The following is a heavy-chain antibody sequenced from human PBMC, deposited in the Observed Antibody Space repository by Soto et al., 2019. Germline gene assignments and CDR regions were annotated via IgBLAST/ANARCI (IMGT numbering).Heavy chain of an antibody. J-gene: IGHJ4*02. CDR3: ARGPNWGYRFDS. CDR1: GGTFTGHA. V-gene: IGHV1-69*06. D-gene: IGHD7-27*01. CDR2: LIPLFGTS. Sequence: QVQLVQSEAEVKKPGSSVKVSCEASGGTFTGHAISWVRQAPGQGPEWMGGLIPLFGTSQHAQNFQGRLTITADKSTSTAYMELTSLRFEDTAIYYCARGPNWGYRFDSWGQGTLVTVSS.